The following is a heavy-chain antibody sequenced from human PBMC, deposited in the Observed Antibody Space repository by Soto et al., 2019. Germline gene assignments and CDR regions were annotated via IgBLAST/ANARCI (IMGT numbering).Heavy chain of an antibody. CDR2: IYYSGST. Sequence: PSETLSLTRTVSGGCISSSTHYRGWIRQPPGKGLEWIGSIYYSGSTYYNPSLKSRVTISVDTSKNQFSLKLSSVTAADTAVYYCARHLGYGSGSYIKSNWFDPWGQGTLVTVSS. D-gene: IGHD3-10*01. V-gene: IGHV4-39*01. CDR1: GGCISSSTHY. J-gene: IGHJ5*02. CDR3: ARHLGYGSGSYIKSNWFDP.